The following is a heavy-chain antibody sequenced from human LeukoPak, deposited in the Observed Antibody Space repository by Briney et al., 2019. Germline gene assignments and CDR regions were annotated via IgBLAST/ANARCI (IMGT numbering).Heavy chain of an antibody. Sequence: PSETLSLTCTVSGGSISTSNWWNWVRQPPGKGLQWIGEIYHSGSTNYNPSLKSRVTISVDTSKNQFSLKLSSVTAADTAVYYCARHRRWLQLGALDIWGQKTMVTVSS. V-gene: IGHV4-4*02. D-gene: IGHD5-24*01. CDR3: ARHRRWLQLGALDI. CDR2: IYHSGST. CDR1: GGSISTSNW. J-gene: IGHJ3*02.